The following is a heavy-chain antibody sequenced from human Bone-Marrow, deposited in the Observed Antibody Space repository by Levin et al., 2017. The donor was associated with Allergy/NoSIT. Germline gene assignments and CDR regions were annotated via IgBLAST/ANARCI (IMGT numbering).Heavy chain of an antibody. CDR2: ISGSGYIF. V-gene: IGHV3-11*01. J-gene: IGHJ4*02. Sequence: GGSLRLSCAASGFTFSDYYMSWIRQAPGKGLEWLAYISGSGYIFHYADSVKGRFIISRDNAKNSQYLQMNSLTAEDTAVYYCANVARGYQSHFDSWGQGALVTVSS. D-gene: IGHD6-13*01. CDR3: ANVARGYQSHFDS. CDR1: GFTFSDYY.